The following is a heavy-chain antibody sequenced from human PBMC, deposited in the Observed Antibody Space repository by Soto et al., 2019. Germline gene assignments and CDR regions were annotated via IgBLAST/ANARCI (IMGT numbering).Heavy chain of an antibody. CDR3: ASGAAVWYDPSHY. J-gene: IGHJ4*02. V-gene: IGHV3-30-3*01. D-gene: IGHD6-25*01. CDR1: GFNFNIHA. CDR2: MSPGGNSQ. Sequence: GGSLRLSCAAPGFNFNIHALHWIRQAPGERLEWVAVMSPGGNSQYYADSVKGRFTISRDTSESTLYLQMTSLRPEDTAVYYWASGAAVWYDPSHYWGQGTRVIFSS.